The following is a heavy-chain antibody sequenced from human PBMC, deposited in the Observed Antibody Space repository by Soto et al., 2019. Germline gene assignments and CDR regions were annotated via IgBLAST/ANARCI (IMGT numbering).Heavy chain of an antibody. J-gene: IGHJ6*02. CDR1: CGSITSGGYS. V-gene: IGHV4-30-2*01. Sequence: SETLSLTCAVSCGSITSGGYSWSWIRQPPGKGLEWIGYIYHSGSTYCNPSLKSRVTISVDRSKNQFSLKLSSVTAADTAVYYCARVAAAGPFYYGMDVWGQGTTVTVSS. D-gene: IGHD6-13*01. CDR3: ARVAAAGPFYYGMDV. CDR2: IYHSGST.